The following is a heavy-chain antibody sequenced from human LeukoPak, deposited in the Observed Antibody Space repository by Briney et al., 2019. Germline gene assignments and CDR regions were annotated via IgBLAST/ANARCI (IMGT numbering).Heavy chain of an antibody. CDR3: ASLISSGYYLLYPFDY. CDR1: GYTFTGYY. Sequence: GASVKVSCKASGYTFTGYYMHWVRQAPGQGLEWMGWINPNSGGTNYAQKFQGRVTMTRDTSISTAYMELSRLRSDDTAVYYCASLISSGYYLLYPFDYWGQGTLVTVSS. V-gene: IGHV1-2*02. D-gene: IGHD3-22*01. CDR2: INPNSGGT. J-gene: IGHJ4*02.